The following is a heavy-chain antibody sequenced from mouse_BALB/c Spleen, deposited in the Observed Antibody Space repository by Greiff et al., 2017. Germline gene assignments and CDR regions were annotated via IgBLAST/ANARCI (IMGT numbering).Heavy chain of an antibody. CDR3: ARHVLAWFAY. CDR1: GFTFSSYA. CDR2: ISSGGSYT. V-gene: IGHV5-9-3*01. J-gene: IGHJ3*01. Sequence: EVQLVESGGGLVKPGGSLKLSCAASGFTFSSYAMSWVRQTPEKRLEWVATISSGGSYTYYPDSVKGRFTISRDNAKNTLYLHMSSLRSEDTAMYCCARHVLAWFAYWGQGTLVTVSA.